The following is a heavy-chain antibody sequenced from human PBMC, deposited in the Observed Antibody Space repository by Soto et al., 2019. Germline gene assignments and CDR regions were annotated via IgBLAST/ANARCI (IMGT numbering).Heavy chain of an antibody. D-gene: IGHD3-22*01. J-gene: IGHJ4*02. CDR2: ISAYNGYT. CDR3: ARDQSHVIPARHYYDTNGPRD. Sequence: ASVKVSCKASGYTFTGHGISWVPQAPGQGLEWMGWISAYNGYTNYAQKFQGRVTVTTDTPTRTAYMELRNLRSDDTAMYYCARDQSHVIPARHYYDTNGPRDWGPGXLVTVYS. CDR1: GYTFTGHG. V-gene: IGHV1-18*04.